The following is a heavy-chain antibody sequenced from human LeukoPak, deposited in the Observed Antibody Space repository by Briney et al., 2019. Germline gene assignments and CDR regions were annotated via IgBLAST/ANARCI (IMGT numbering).Heavy chain of an antibody. V-gene: IGHV5-51*01. D-gene: IGHD1-1*01. J-gene: IGHJ4*02. CDR2: IYPGDSDT. CDR1: GYSFTSYW. Sequence: GESLKISCQGSGYSFTSYWIGWVRQMPGKGLEWMGIIYPGDSDTTYSPSFQGQVTISADKSISTAYLQWSSLKASDTAMYFCARRGLEVESLVIDYWGQGTLVTVSS. CDR3: ARRGLEVESLVIDY.